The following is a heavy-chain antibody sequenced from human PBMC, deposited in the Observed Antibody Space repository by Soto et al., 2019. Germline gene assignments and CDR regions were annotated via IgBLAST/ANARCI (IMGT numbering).Heavy chain of an antibody. Sequence: PGVSLRLSAAASGCVFSTYAMNWVRQAPGGRREWRSAISRSGGTTFYAESARGRFDISRDNSVNTLYLQMSSLRTEATAVYYCAHPRGYGVFDAVDIWGQGTMVTVSS. CDR3: AHPRGYGVFDAVDI. V-gene: IGHV3-23*01. CDR1: GCVFSTYA. CDR2: ISRSGGTT. D-gene: IGHD4-17*01. J-gene: IGHJ3*02.